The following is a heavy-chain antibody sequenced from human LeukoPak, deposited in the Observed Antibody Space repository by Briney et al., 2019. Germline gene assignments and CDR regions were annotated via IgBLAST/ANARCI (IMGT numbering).Heavy chain of an antibody. CDR1: GYTFTGYY. D-gene: IGHD2-21*02. V-gene: IGHV1-2*06. Sequence: ASVKISCKASGYTFTGYYVHWVRQAPGQGLEWMGRINPNSGDTNYAQKFQGRVTMTRDTSISTAYMELSRLRSDDTAVYYCARDYCGGDCFPDYWGQGTLVTVSS. J-gene: IGHJ4*02. CDR2: INPNSGDT. CDR3: ARDYCGGDCFPDY.